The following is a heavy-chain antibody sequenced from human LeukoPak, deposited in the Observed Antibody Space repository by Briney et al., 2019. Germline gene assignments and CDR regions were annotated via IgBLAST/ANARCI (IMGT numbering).Heavy chain of an antibody. D-gene: IGHD3-22*01. CDR2: INPSGGST. CDR1: GYTFTSYY. V-gene: IGHV1-46*01. CDR3: ARGGDYYDSSGYSLYYFDY. Sequence: GESLKISCKASGYTFTSYYMHWVRQAPGQGLEWMGIINPSGGSTSYAQKFQGRVTMTRDMSTSTVYMELSSLRSEDTAVYYCARGGDYYDSSGYSLYYFDYWGQGTLVTVSS. J-gene: IGHJ4*02.